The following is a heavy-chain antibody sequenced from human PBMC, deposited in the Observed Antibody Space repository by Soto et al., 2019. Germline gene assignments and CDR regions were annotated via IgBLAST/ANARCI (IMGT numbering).Heavy chain of an antibody. CDR1: GFTFSNAW. CDR3: TTVNPYSSESSGHGY. Sequence: EVQLVESGGGLVQPGGSLRLSCAASGFTFSNAWMNWVHQAPGKGLEWIGRIKKRADGGTADHATPVKGRFTISRDDSKNTLYLQMNSLKTQDTAVYYCTTVNPYSSESSGHGYWGQGTLVTVSS. J-gene: IGHJ4*02. CDR2: IKKRADGGTA. D-gene: IGHD3-22*01. V-gene: IGHV3-15*01.